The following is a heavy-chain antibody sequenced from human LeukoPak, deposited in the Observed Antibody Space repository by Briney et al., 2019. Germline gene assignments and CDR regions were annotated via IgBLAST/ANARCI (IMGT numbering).Heavy chain of an antibody. CDR1: GGSIINPRYY. V-gene: IGHV4-39*01. Sequence: PSETLSLTCTVSGGSIINPRYYWSWVRQPPGGGLEWIGTLHYNGNTYSCPSHPSLKSRVAMSLDTSKRQFSLKLTSVTAADPKMSSVTSGDCRGVTSMSCNPLFQFWGQGILVTVSS. D-gene: IGHD2-15*01. CDR3: TSGDCRGVTSMSCNPLFQF. J-gene: IGHJ1*01. CDR2: LHYNGNT.